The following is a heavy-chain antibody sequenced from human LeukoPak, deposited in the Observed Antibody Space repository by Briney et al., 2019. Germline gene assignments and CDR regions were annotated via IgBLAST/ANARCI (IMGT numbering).Heavy chain of an antibody. CDR2: INHSGST. CDR1: GGSFSGYY. Sequence: SSETLSLTCAVYGGSFSGYYWSWIRQPPGKGLEWIGEINHSGSTNYNPSLKSRVTISVDTSKNQFSLKLSSVTAADTAVYYCARVYYYGSGSSGYFDYWGQGTLVTVFS. J-gene: IGHJ4*02. V-gene: IGHV4-34*01. CDR3: ARVYYYGSGSSGYFDY. D-gene: IGHD3-10*01.